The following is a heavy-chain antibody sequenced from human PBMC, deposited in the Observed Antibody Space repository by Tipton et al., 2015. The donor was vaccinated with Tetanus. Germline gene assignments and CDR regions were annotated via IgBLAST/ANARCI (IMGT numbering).Heavy chain of an antibody. CDR3: AKVSPNTSGCLDY. Sequence: AVSGFTFDDYAMHWVRQAPGKGLEWVSGIGWNGGSIGYADSVKGRFTISRDNAKNSLYLQMNSLRAEDTAFYYCAKVSPNTSGCLDYWGQGTLVTVSS. V-gene: IGHV3-9*01. CDR2: IGWNGGSI. D-gene: IGHD6-19*01. J-gene: IGHJ4*02. CDR1: GFTFDDYA.